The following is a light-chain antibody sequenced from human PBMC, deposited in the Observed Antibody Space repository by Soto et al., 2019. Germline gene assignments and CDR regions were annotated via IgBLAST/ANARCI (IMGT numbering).Light chain of an antibody. CDR1: QSISSW. CDR3: QQYNSYPLT. J-gene: IGKJ4*01. V-gene: IGKV1-5*03. Sequence: DIQMTQSPSTLSASVGDRVTITCRASQSISSWLAWYQQKPGIAPNLLIYKASSLESGVPSRFSGSGSGTEFTLTISSLQPDDFATYYCQQYNSYPLTFGGGTKVAIK. CDR2: KAS.